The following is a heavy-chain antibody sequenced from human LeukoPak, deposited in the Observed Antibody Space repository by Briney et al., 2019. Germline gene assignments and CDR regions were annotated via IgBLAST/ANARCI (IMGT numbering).Heavy chain of an antibody. CDR2: ISSSGSTI. Sequence: PGGSLRLSCAASGFTFSSYEMNWVRQAPGKGLEWVSYISSSGSTIYYADSVKGRFSISRDNSKNTLYLQMNSLRAEDTAVYYCASGGSGSYWGLHDPWGQGTLVTVSS. V-gene: IGHV3-48*03. D-gene: IGHD3-10*01. CDR3: ASGGSGSYWGLHDP. CDR1: GFTFSSYE. J-gene: IGHJ5*02.